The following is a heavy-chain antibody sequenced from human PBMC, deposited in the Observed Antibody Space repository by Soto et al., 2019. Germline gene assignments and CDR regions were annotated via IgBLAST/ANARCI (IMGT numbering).Heavy chain of an antibody. CDR2: IYYTGGST. V-gene: IGHV4-59*12. Sequence: PSETLSLTCTVSGGSIRTYYWSWIRQPPGKGLEWIGYIYYTGGSTNYNPSLKSRVTISVDKSKNQFSLKLSSVTAADTAVYYCARDFGYGGYGAYWGQGTLVTAPQ. CDR3: ARDFGYGGYGAY. CDR1: GGSIRTYY. D-gene: IGHD5-12*01. J-gene: IGHJ4*02.